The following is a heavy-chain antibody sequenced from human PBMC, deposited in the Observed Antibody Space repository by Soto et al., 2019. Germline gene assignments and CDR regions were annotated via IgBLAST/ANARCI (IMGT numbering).Heavy chain of an antibody. D-gene: IGHD2-15*01. Sequence: GGSLRLSCAASGFTFSSYGMHWVRQASGEGLEWVGRIKTKAESYATALAASVKGRFSMSRDDSKNTAYLEMNSLKTEDTAVYYCTRRDCGGGNCYSDFDFWGQGALVTVSS. CDR1: GFTFSSYG. CDR2: IKTKAESYAT. V-gene: IGHV3-73*01. J-gene: IGHJ4*02. CDR3: TRRDCGGGNCYSDFDF.